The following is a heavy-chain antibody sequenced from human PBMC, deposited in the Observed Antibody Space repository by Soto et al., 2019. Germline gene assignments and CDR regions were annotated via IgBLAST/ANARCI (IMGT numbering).Heavy chain of an antibody. CDR3: AIRVQRPHYYYYGRDF. J-gene: IGHJ6*04. CDR2: INHSGST. Sequence: SETLSLTCAVYGGSFSGYYWSWIRQPPGKGLEWIGEINHSGSTNYNPSLKSRVTISVDTSKNQFSLKLSSVTAADTAVYYCAIRVQRPHYYYYGRDFGAKGNTVPVSP. CDR1: GGSFSGYY. V-gene: IGHV4-34*01.